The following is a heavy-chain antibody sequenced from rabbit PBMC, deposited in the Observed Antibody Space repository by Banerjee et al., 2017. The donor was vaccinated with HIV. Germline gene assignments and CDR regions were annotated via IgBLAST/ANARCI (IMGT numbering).Heavy chain of an antibody. CDR1: GLDFSSIYW. CDR2: IDTGRSGST. J-gene: IGHJ4*01. Sequence: QEQLEESGGDLVKPEGSLTLTCTASGLDFSSIYWIYWVRQAPGKGLEWIGCIDTGRSGSTDYANWAKGRFTISKTSSTTMTLQMTSLTAADTATYFCARGDYGTGNGYYFNFWGPGTLVTVS. CDR3: ARGDYGTGNGYYFNF. V-gene: IGHV1S45*01. D-gene: IGHD7-1*01.